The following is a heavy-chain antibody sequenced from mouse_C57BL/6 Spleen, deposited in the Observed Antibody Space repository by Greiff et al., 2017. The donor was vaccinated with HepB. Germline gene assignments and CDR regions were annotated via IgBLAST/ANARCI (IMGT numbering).Heavy chain of an antibody. V-gene: IGHV1-85*01. CDR1: GYTFTSYD. CDR3: ARSDYYGSREPFYFDY. J-gene: IGHJ2*01. Sequence: QVQLKQSGPELVKPGASVKLSCKASGYTFTSYDINWVKQRPGQGLEWIGWIYPRDGSTKYNEKFKGKATLTVDTSSSTAYMELHSLTSEDSAVYFCARSDYYGSREPFYFDYWGQGTTLTVSS. CDR2: IYPRDGST. D-gene: IGHD1-1*01.